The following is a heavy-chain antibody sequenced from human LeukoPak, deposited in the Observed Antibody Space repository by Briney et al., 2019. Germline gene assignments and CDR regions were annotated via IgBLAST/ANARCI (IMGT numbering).Heavy chain of an antibody. Sequence: SETLSLTCAVYGGSFSGYYWSWIRQPAGKGLEWIGRIYTSGSTNYNPSLKSRVTMSVDTSRNQFSLKLSSVTAADTAVYYCARARNHAYYYGSGSFDPWGQGTLVTVSS. CDR3: ARARNHAYYYGSGSFDP. D-gene: IGHD3-10*01. CDR1: GGSFSGYY. CDR2: IYTSGST. J-gene: IGHJ5*02. V-gene: IGHV4-59*10.